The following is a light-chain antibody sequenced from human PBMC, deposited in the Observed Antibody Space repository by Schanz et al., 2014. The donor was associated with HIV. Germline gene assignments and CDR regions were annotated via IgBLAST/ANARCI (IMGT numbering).Light chain of an antibody. Sequence: QSALTQPASVSGSPGQSITIPCTGTYSDIGAYLYVSWYQQHPGRAPELLIYGVTDRPSGVSHRFSGSKSDNTAALTISGLQTEDEAEYYCSSHSATAPYVIFGGGTKLTVL. CDR1: YSDIGAYLY. CDR3: SSHSATAPYVI. J-gene: IGLJ2*01. V-gene: IGLV2-14*01. CDR2: GVT.